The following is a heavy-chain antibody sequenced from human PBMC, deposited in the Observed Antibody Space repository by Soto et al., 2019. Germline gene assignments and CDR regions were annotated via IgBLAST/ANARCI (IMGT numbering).Heavy chain of an antibody. V-gene: IGHV3-7*03. CDR2: IKQDGSEK. CDR1: AFTFSSYW. CDR3: ARDLFEAARRGEYAFDI. D-gene: IGHD3-16*01. Sequence: GGSLRLSCAASAFTFSSYWMSWVRQAPGKGLEWVANIKQDGSEKYYVDSVKGRFTTSRDNAKNSLYLQMNSLRAEDTAVYYCARDLFEAARRGEYAFDIWGQGTMVTVSS. J-gene: IGHJ3*02.